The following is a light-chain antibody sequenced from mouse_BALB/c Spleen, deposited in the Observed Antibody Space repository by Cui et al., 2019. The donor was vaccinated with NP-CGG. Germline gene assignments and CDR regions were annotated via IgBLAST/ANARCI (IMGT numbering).Light chain of an antibody. CDR3: DIWYSNHWV. Sequence: QAVVPPSSSLPTSPFYPLPLPFLSLPLSLIISTYANWVQEKPDHLFTGLIGGTNNRAPGVPARFSGSLIGDKAALTITGAQTEEEEREVCDIWYSNHWVFGGGTKLTVL. V-gene: IGLV1*01. CDR1: PLSLIISTY. J-gene: IGLJ1*01. CDR2: GTN.